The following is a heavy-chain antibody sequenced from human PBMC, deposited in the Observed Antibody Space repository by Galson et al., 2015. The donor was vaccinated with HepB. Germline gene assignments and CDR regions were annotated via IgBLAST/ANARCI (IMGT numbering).Heavy chain of an antibody. CDR3: AGVVSAWYYSGY. J-gene: IGHJ4*02. CDR2: SSRDTI. D-gene: IGHD2-8*02. CDR1: GFTFSDYS. V-gene: IGHV3-48*01. Sequence: SLRLSCAASGFTFSDYSMNWVRQAPGKGLEWLSYSSRDTIYYADSVKGRFTISRDNAKNSLYLQMNSLKAEDTAVYYCAGVVSAWYYSGYWGQGTLVTVSS.